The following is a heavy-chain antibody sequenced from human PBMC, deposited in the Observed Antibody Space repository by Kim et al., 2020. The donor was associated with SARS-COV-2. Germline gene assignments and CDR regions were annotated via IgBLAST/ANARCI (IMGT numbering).Heavy chain of an antibody. CDR1: GGSFSGYY. V-gene: IGHV4-34*01. D-gene: IGHD1-26*01. CDR2: INHSGST. J-gene: IGHJ6*02. CDR3: AREVVVGATYSYYYYYYGMDV. Sequence: SETLSLTCAVYGGSFSGYYWSWIRQPPGKGLEWIGEINHSGSTNYNPSLKSRVTISVDTSKNQFSLKLSSVTAADTAVYYCAREVVVGATYSYYYYYYGMDVWGQGTTVTVSS.